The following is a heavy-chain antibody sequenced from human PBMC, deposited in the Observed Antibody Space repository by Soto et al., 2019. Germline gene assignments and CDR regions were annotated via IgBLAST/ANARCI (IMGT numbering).Heavy chain of an antibody. Sequence: GGSLRLSCAASGFTFSSYGMHWVRQAPGKGLEWVAVIWYDGSKKYYADSVKGRFTISRDNSKNTLYLQMNSLRAEDTAVYYCARDPGIIAAAGLFDYWGQGTLVTVSS. CDR3: ARDPGIIAAAGLFDY. J-gene: IGHJ4*02. V-gene: IGHV3-33*01. CDR1: GFTFSSYG. D-gene: IGHD6-13*01. CDR2: IWYDGSKK.